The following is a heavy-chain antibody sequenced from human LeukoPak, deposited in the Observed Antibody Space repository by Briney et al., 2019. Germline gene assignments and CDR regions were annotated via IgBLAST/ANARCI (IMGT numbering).Heavy chain of an antibody. CDR2: IKQDGSAE. CDR3: ARGYYYDRSGSPPRGY. J-gene: IGHJ4*02. Sequence: AGGSLRLSCAASGFTFSTYWMTWVRQAPGKGLEWVANIKQDGSAEFYVDSVKGRFTISRDNSKNTLFVQMNSLRVEDTAVYYCARGYYYDRSGSPPRGYWGQGTLVTVSS. V-gene: IGHV3-7*04. CDR1: GFTFSTYW. D-gene: IGHD3-22*01.